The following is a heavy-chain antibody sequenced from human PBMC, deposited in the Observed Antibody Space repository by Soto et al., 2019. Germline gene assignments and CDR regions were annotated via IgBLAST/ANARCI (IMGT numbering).Heavy chain of an antibody. CDR1: GDSMTGSNW. CDR2: SHQSGRT. J-gene: IGHJ4*02. CDR3: ARSEATVLDS. Sequence: QVQLQESGPGLVRPSGTLSLTCTVSGDSMTGSNWWNWVRQTPGKGLQWIGESHQSGRTNYNPSLKSRVTISVDKSKNRFSLNLNSVTAAETAVYYCARSEATVLDSWGQGTLVTVSS. V-gene: IGHV4-4*02. D-gene: IGHD4-17*01.